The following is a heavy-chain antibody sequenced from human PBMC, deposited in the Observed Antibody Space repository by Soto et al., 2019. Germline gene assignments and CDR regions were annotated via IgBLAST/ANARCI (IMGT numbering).Heavy chain of an antibody. D-gene: IGHD1-26*01. Sequence: QVQLVQSGAEVKKPGASVKVSCKASDYTFTSYGINWVRQAPGQGLEWMGWVSPYKDNTQYAQGFQGRVTLTTDTSTNTAYMELRSLRSDDTAVYYCARGMWELPIDYWGQGTLVTVSS. J-gene: IGHJ4*02. CDR2: VSPYKDNT. CDR1: DYTFTSYG. V-gene: IGHV1-18*01. CDR3: ARGMWELPIDY.